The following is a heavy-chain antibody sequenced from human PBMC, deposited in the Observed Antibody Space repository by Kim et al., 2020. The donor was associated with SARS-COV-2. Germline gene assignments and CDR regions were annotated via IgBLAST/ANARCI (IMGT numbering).Heavy chain of an antibody. V-gene: IGHV6-1*01. Sequence: YAESVKSRITITPDTSKNQFSLHLNSVTPEDTAVYYCARGRQWLVNVDIDYWGQGTLVTVSS. CDR3: ARGRQWLVNVDIDY. J-gene: IGHJ4*02. D-gene: IGHD6-19*01.